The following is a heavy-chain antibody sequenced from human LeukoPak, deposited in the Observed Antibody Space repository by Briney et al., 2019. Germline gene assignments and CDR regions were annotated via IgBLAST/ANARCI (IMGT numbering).Heavy chain of an antibody. J-gene: IGHJ4*02. Sequence: GSLRLSCAASGFTFSSYWMSWVRQAPGKGLEWVGNIKPDGSEKYYVDSLKGRFIISRDNAKNSLYLQMNSLRAEDVAVYYCAKYFYDGSGTHYFDYWGQGTPVTVSS. CDR3: AKYFYDGSGTHYFDY. CDR1: GFTFSSYW. V-gene: IGHV3-7*01. CDR2: IKPDGSEK. D-gene: IGHD3-22*01.